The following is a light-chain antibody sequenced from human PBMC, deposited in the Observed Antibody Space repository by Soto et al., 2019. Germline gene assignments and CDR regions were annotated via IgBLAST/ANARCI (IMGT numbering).Light chain of an antibody. CDR2: GAS. J-gene: IGKJ1*01. CDR3: QHYNYWPWT. CDR1: QSVSSN. V-gene: IGKV3-15*01. Sequence: EIVMTQSPATLSVSPGERATLSCRASQSVSSNLAWYQQKPGQAPRLLIYGASTRATGIPARFSGSGSETEFTLTISSLQSEDFAVYYCQHYNYWPWTFGQGTKVEIK.